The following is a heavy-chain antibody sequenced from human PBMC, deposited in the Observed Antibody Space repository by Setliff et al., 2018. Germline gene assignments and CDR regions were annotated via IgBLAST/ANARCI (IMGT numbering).Heavy chain of an antibody. J-gene: IGHJ6*03. CDR2: ISSDGGRT. V-gene: IGHV3-64*04. Sequence: QPGGSLRLSCTASGFAFATARMTWVRQAPGKGLEYVSAISSDGGRTYYVDSVKGRFTISRDNAQNSLYLQMNNLRADDTAVYYCARCGGDHCCPLYYYYYMDVWGKGITVTVSS. CDR3: ARCGGDHCCPLYYYYYMDV. D-gene: IGHD2-21*02. CDR1: GFAFATAR.